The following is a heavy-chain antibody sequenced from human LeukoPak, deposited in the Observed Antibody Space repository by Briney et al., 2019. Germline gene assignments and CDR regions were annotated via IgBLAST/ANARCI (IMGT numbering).Heavy chain of an antibody. CDR1: GSIFTNYG. CDR3: AKTRDTVLNEY. Sequence: ASVKVSCKASGSIFTNYGISWVRQAPGQGLEWMGWISPYNGHTNFAPNLQDRLTMTTDTSTSTAYMELRSLRSDDTAVYYCAKTRDTVLNEYWGQGTLVTVSS. J-gene: IGHJ4*02. V-gene: IGHV1-18*01. CDR2: ISPYNGHT.